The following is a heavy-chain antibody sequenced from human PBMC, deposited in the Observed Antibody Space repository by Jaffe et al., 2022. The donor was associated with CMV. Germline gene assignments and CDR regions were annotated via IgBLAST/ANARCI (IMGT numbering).Heavy chain of an antibody. D-gene: IGHD3-10*02. CDR3: ARDVVRGVIDFDP. V-gene: IGHV3-48*03. CDR2: ISSSGSTI. J-gene: IGHJ5*02. Sequence: EVQLVESGGGLVQPGGSLRLSCAASGFTFSSYEMNWVRQAPGKGLEWVSYISSSGSTIYYADSVKGRFTISRDNAKNSLYLQMNSLRAEDTAVYYCARDVVRGVIDFDPWGQGTLVTVSS. CDR1: GFTFSSYE.